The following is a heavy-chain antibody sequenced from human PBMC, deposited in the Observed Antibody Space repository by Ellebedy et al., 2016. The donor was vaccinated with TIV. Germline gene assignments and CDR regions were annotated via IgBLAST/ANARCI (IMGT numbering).Heavy chain of an antibody. CDR1: GYSISSGYY. Sequence: SETLSLXXTVSGYSISSGYYWGWIRQPPGKGLEWIGSIYHSGSTYYNPSLKSRVTISVDTSKNQFSLKLSSVTAADTAVYYCARDCSNSNCQKMDVWGQGTTVTVSS. CDR2: IYHSGST. V-gene: IGHV4-38-2*02. CDR3: ARDCSNSNCQKMDV. J-gene: IGHJ6*02. D-gene: IGHD2-2*01.